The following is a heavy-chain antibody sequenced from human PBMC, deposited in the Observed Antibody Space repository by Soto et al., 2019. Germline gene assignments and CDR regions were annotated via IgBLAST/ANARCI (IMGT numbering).Heavy chain of an antibody. CDR1: RFTFSTYE. CDR2: ISSSGYTV. V-gene: IGHV3-48*03. Sequence: PGGSLRLSCAASRFTFSTYEMNWVRQAPGKGLEWVSYISSSGYTVYYADSVKGRFTISRDNTRNSLYLQMNSLRDEDTALYYCVRYCSTTLCNGVATRTFDYWGQRTLVPLSS. CDR3: VRYCSTTLCNGVATRTFDY. J-gene: IGHJ4*02. D-gene: IGHD2-2*01.